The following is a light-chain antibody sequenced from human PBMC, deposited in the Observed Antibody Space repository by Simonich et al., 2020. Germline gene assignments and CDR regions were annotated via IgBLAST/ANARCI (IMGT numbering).Light chain of an antibody. Sequence: QSALTQPASVSGSPGQSITISCTGTSSDVGGYNHVSWYQQHPGKAPNLVIYDVSKRPSGVSTRFSGSKSGNTASLTISGLQAEDEADYYCSSYTSSSTYVVFGGGTKLTVL. V-gene: IGLV2-14*01. J-gene: IGLJ2*01. CDR3: SSYTSSSTYVV. CDR2: DVS. CDR1: SSDVGGYNH.